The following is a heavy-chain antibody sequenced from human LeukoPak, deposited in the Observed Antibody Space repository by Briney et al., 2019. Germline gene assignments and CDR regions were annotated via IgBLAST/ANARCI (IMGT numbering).Heavy chain of an antibody. Sequence: GGSLRLSCAASGFTFSSYVMGWVRQAPGKGLEWVSGISGSGGSIFYADSVRGRFTISRDNSKNTLYLQMNSLRADDTAVYYCVKDQVAVVPAAGWFDPWGQGTPVTVSS. J-gene: IGHJ5*02. CDR3: VKDQVAVVPAAGWFDP. V-gene: IGHV3-23*01. CDR1: GFTFSSYV. CDR2: ISGSGGSI. D-gene: IGHD2-2*01.